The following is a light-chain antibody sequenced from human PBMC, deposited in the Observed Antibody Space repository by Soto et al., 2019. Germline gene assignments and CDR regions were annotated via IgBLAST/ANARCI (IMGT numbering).Light chain of an antibody. CDR1: SNDVCLYNY. J-gene: IGLJ2*01. Sequence: QSVLTQPASVSGSPGQSITISCTGSSNDVCLYNYVSWYQQHPGKAPKLVISDVTNRPSGVSDRFSGSKSGNTAFLTISGLQAEDEADYYCSSYTITATLFGRGTKLTVL. V-gene: IGLV2-14*03. CDR2: DVT. CDR3: SSYTITATL.